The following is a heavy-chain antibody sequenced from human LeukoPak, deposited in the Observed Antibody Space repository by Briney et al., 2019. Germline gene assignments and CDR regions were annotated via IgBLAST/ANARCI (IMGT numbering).Heavy chain of an antibody. Sequence: GASVKVSYKASGYTFTGYYMHWVRQAPGQGLEWMGWINPNSGGTNYAQKFQGWVTMTRDTSISTAYMELSRLRSDDTAVYYCARVGGSGAYYAFDYWGQGSLVTVSS. CDR2: INPNSGGT. CDR1: GYTFTGYY. D-gene: IGHD3-16*01. CDR3: ARVGGSGAYYAFDY. J-gene: IGHJ4*02. V-gene: IGHV1-2*04.